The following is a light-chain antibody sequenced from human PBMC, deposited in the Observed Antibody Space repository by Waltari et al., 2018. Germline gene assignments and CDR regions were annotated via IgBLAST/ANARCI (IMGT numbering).Light chain of an antibody. CDR3: SSYTTSSHVV. J-gene: IGLJ2*01. CDR2: EVS. V-gene: IGLV2-14*01. CDR1: SSDVGAYNY. Sequence: QSTLTQPASVSGSPGQSITISCTGTSSDVGAYNYVTWYHQHPGKAPKLMIYEVSHRPSGVSNRFSGSKSDNTASLTISGFQAEDEADYYCSSYTTSSHVVFGGGTKLTVL.